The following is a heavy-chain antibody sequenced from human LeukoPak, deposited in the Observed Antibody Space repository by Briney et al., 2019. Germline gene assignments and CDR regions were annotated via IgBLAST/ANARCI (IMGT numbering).Heavy chain of an antibody. Sequence: SETLSLTCTVSGGSISSYYWSWIRQPPGKGLEWIGYIYYSGSTNYNPSLKSRVTISVDTSRNQFSLKLSSVTAADTAVYYCARIRLEAFDIWGQGTMVTVSS. CDR2: IYYSGST. V-gene: IGHV4-59*01. CDR3: ARIRLEAFDI. J-gene: IGHJ3*02. CDR1: GGSISSYY. D-gene: IGHD3-16*01.